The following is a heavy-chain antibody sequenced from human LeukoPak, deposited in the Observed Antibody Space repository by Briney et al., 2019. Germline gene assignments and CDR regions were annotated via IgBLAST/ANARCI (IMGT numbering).Heavy chain of an antibody. V-gene: IGHV4-61*01. D-gene: IGHD5-24*01. CDR3: ARSRGYNQLFDY. CDR1: GGSVSSGSYY. J-gene: IGHJ4*02. CDR2: IYYSGST. Sequence: SETLSLTCTVSGGSVSSGSYYWSWIRQPPGKGLEWIGYIYYSGSTNYNPSLKSRVTISVDTSKNQFSLKLSSVTAADTAVYYCARSRGYNQLFDYWGQGTLVTVSS.